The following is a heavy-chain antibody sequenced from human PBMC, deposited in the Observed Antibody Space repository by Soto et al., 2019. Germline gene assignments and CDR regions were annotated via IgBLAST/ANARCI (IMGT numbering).Heavy chain of an antibody. CDR2: INAGNGNT. Sequence: QVQLVQSGAEEKKPGASVKVSCKASGYTFTSYAMHWVRQAPGQRLEWMGWINAGNGNTKYSQKFQGRVTITRDTSASTAYMELSSLRSKDTAVYYCARDPDYGDYGTSPADDYWGQGTLVTVSS. J-gene: IGHJ4*02. CDR1: GYTFTSYA. D-gene: IGHD4-17*01. V-gene: IGHV1-3*05. CDR3: ARDPDYGDYGTSPADDY.